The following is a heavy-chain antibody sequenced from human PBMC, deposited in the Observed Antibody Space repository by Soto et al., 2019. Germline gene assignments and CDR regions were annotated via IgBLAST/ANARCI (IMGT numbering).Heavy chain of an antibody. CDR2: ISYDGSNK. CDR3: ARDLLDSTAGFDP. Sequence: QVQLVESGGGVVQPGRSLRLSCAASGFTFSSYAMHWVRQAPGKGLEWVAVISYDGSNKYYADSVKGRFTISRDNSKNTLYMQLNSLRAEDTAVYYCARDLLDSTAGFDPWGQGTLVTVSS. CDR1: GFTFSSYA. J-gene: IGHJ5*02. D-gene: IGHD4-17*01. V-gene: IGHV3-30-3*01.